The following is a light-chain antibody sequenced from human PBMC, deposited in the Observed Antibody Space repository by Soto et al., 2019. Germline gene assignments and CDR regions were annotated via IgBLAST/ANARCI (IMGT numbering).Light chain of an antibody. CDR3: QQYATSPTT. CDR2: GTS. Sequence: EIVLTQSPDTLSLSPGERATVSCRASQSVDSYLAWYQQKPGQAPRLLIYGTSSRVIGIPGRFSGSGSGTDFTLTISRVEPEDFAVYYCQQYATSPTTFGQGARLDNK. V-gene: IGKV3-20*01. CDR1: QSVDSY. J-gene: IGKJ5*01.